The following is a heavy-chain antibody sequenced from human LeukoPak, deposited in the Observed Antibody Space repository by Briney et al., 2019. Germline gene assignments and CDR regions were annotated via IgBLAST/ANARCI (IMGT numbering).Heavy chain of an antibody. Sequence: SETLSLTCTVSGASISRSTYYWGWIRQPPGKGLEWIGTIYYSGSTNYNPSLKSRVTISVDTSKNQFSLKLSSVTAADTAVYYCARGNDYGGPVFDYWGQGTLVTVSS. CDR3: ARGNDYGGPVFDY. V-gene: IGHV4-39*07. CDR2: IYYSGST. CDR1: GASISRSTYY. D-gene: IGHD4-23*01. J-gene: IGHJ4*02.